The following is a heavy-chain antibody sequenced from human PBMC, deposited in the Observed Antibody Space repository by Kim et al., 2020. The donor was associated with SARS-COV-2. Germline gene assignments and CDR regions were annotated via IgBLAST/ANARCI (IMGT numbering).Heavy chain of an antibody. CDR1: GYTFTSYG. CDR2: ISAYNGNT. D-gene: IGHD3-22*01. V-gene: IGHV1-18*04. CDR3: ARALLSAPYYYDSSGLIGMDY. Sequence: ASVKVSCKASGYTFTSYGISWVRQAPGQGLEWMGWISAYNGNTNYAQKLQGRVTMTTDTSTSTAYMELRSLRSDDTAVYYCARALLSAPYYYDSSGLIGMDYWGQGTLVTVSS. J-gene: IGHJ4*02.